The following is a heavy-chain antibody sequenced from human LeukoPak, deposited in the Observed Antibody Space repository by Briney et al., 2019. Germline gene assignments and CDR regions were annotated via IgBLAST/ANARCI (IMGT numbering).Heavy chain of an antibody. D-gene: IGHD6-19*01. CDR2: VSSSGDNT. J-gene: IGHJ4*02. V-gene: IGHV3-23*01. CDR3: VKGGWLDN. Sequence: GGSLRLFCAASGFTFTSYAMNWVRQAPGRGLEWVSGVSSSGDNTHYADSVKGRFTISRDNSDNTLCLQMNSLRAEDTAVYYCVKGGWLDNWGQGTLVTVSS. CDR1: GFTFTSYA.